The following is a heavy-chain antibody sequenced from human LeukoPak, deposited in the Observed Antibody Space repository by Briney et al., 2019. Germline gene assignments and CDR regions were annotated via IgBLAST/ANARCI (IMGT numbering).Heavy chain of an antibody. CDR3: TRHRSGSRDYYFDY. D-gene: IGHD2-15*01. J-gene: IGHJ4*02. CDR2: IYYSGST. Sequence: SETLSLTCTVSGGSISSSTYYWGWIRQPPGKGLECIGRIYYSGSTYYNPSLKSRVTISVDTSKNHFSLKLSSVTAADTAVYYCTRHRSGSRDYYFDYWGQGTLVTVSS. CDR1: GGSISSSTYY. V-gene: IGHV4-39*01.